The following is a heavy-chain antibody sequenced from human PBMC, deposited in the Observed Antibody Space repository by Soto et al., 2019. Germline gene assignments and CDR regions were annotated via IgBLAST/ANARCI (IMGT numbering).Heavy chain of an antibody. CDR3: ARERSAAAGANWFDP. J-gene: IGHJ5*02. CDR1: GGSFSGYY. CDR2: INHSGST. V-gene: IGHV4-34*09. D-gene: IGHD6-13*01. Sequence: SETLSLTCAVYGGSFSGYYWSWIRQPPGKGLEWIGEINHSGSTNYNPSLKSRVTISVDTSKNQFSLKLSSVTAADTAVYYCARERSAAAGANWFDPWGQGTLVTVSS.